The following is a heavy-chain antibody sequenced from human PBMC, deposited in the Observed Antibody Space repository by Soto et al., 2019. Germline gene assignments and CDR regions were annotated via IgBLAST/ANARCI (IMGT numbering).Heavy chain of an antibody. J-gene: IGHJ4*02. D-gene: IGHD2-15*01. Sequence: GGSLRLSCAASGFTPSSYAMSWVRQAPGKGLEWVSAISGSGGSTYYADSVKGRFTISRDNSKNTLYLQMNSLRAEDTAVYYCAKAPEGPGYCSGGSCTYFDYWGQGTLVTVSS. CDR1: GFTPSSYA. CDR2: ISGSGGST. V-gene: IGHV3-23*01. CDR3: AKAPEGPGYCSGGSCTYFDY.